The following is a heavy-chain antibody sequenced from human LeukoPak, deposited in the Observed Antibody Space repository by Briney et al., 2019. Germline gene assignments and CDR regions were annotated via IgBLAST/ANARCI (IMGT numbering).Heavy chain of an antibody. J-gene: IGHJ6*04. CDR2: FDPEDGET. V-gene: IGHV1-24*01. CDR3: ATGITMVRGGFDYYYGMDV. D-gene: IGHD3-10*01. CDR1: GYTLTELS. Sequence: ASVKVSCKVSGYTLTELSMHWVRQAPGKGLEWMGGFDPEDGETIYAQKFQGRVTMTEDTSTDTAYMGLSSLRSEDTAVYYCATGITMVRGGFDYYYGMDVWGKGTTVTVSS.